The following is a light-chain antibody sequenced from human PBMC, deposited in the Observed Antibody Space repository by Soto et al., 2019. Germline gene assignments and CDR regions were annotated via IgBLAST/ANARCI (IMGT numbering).Light chain of an antibody. CDR1: NTDVGAYNY. CDR3: CSFAGNYIYL. CDR2: DVT. V-gene: IGLV2-11*01. J-gene: IGLJ1*01. Sequence: QSALTQPRSGSRSPGQSVTISCSGTNTDVGAYNYVSWYQRPPAKAPKLIIYDVTQRPSGDSARFSGSKSGNTASLTISGLQADDDADYYCCSFAGNYIYLFGAGTKVIVL.